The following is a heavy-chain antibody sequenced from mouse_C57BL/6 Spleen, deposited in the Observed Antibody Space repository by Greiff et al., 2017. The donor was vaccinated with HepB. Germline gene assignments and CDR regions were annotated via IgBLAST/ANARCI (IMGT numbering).Heavy chain of an antibody. Sequence: QVQLKESGPELVKPGASVKISCKASGYAFSSSWMNWVKQRPGKGLEWIGRIYPGDGDTNYNGKFKGKATLTADKSSSTAYMQLSSLTSEDSAVYFCARSTTVVARYWYFDVWGTGTTVTVSS. CDR1: GYAFSSSW. CDR2: IYPGDGDT. J-gene: IGHJ1*03. V-gene: IGHV1-82*01. D-gene: IGHD1-1*01. CDR3: ARSTTVVARYWYFDV.